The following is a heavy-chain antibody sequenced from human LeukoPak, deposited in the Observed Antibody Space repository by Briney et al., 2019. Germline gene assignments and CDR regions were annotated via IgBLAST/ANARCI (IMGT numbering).Heavy chain of an antibody. CDR1: GGSISSSSSIC. V-gene: IGHV4-4*02. J-gene: IGHJ4*02. CDR2: IYDSGAT. D-gene: IGHD4-23*01. CDR3: ARNGGNSDYDY. Sequence: SETLSLTCAVSGGSISSSSSICWTWVRQPPGKGLEWIGEIYDSGATNYNPSLKSRVTMLLDKSKNQFSLKLNSVTAADTAIYYCARNGGNSDYDYWGQGTLVTVSA.